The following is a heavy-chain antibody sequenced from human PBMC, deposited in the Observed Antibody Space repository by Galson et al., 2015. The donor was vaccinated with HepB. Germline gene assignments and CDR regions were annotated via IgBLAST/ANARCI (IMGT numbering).Heavy chain of an antibody. V-gene: IGHV3-23*01. D-gene: IGHD3-10*01. Sequence: SLRLSCAASGFTFSSYAMNWVRQAPGKGLEWVSGIRGSGGSTYYADSVKGRFTVSRDNSKNTLYLQMNSLRVEDTALYYCATGLLWSGEFTWGQGTLVTVSA. CDR1: GFTFSSYA. J-gene: IGHJ5*02. CDR3: ATGLLWSGEFT. CDR2: IRGSGGST.